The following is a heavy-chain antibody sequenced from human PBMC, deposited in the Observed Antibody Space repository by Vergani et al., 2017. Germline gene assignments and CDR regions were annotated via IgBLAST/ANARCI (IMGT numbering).Heavy chain of an antibody. CDR1: GFTVSSNY. J-gene: IGHJ4*02. CDR2: ISGSGGST. D-gene: IGHD6-6*01. V-gene: IGHV3-23*04. Sequence: EVQVVETGGGLVQPGGSLRLSCAASGFTVSSNYMSWVRQAPGKGLEWVSVISGSGGSTYYADSVKGRFTISRDNSKNTLYLQMNSLRAEDTAVYYCAKGYSSSSEEIDYWGQGTLVTVSS. CDR3: AKGYSSSSEEIDY.